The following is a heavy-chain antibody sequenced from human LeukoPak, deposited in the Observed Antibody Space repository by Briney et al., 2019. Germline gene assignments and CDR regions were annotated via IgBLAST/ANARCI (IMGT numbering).Heavy chain of an antibody. Sequence: GGSLRLSCAASGFTLSSYAMSWVRQAPGKGLEWVSAISGSGGSTYYADSVKGRFTISRDNSKNTLYLQMNSLRAEDTAVYYCAAYDSSGYYYPYFDYWGQGALVTVSS. CDR1: GFTLSSYA. D-gene: IGHD3-22*01. CDR3: AAYDSSGYYYPYFDY. CDR2: ISGSGGST. V-gene: IGHV3-23*01. J-gene: IGHJ4*02.